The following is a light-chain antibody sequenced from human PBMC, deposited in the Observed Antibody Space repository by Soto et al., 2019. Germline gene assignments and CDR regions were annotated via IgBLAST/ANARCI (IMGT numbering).Light chain of an antibody. CDR2: EVS. Sequence: QSALTQPASVSGSPGQSITISCTGTSSDVGGYNYVSWYQQHPGKAPKLMIYEVSNRPSGVSTRFSGSKSGNTASLTISGLQAEDEADYYCCSYTSSSTGVFGGGTKLTVL. CDR1: SSDVGGYNY. V-gene: IGLV2-14*01. J-gene: IGLJ3*02. CDR3: CSYTSSSTGV.